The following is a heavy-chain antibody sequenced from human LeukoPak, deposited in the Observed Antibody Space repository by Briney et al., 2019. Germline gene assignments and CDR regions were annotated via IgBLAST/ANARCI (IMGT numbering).Heavy chain of an antibody. CDR3: AKPDEYCSGGSCYHDAFDI. CDR2: ISYDGSNK. Sequence: GGSLRLSCAASGFTFSSYGMHWVRQAPGKGLEWVAVISYDGSNKYYADSVKGRFTISRGNSKSTLYLQMNSLRAEDTAVYYCAKPDEYCSGGSCYHDAFDIWGQGTMVTVSS. D-gene: IGHD2-15*01. J-gene: IGHJ3*02. V-gene: IGHV3-30*18. CDR1: GFTFSSYG.